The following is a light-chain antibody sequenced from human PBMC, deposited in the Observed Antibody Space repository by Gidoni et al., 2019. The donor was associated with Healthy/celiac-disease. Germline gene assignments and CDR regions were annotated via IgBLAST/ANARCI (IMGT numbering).Light chain of an antibody. CDR1: QSVSSY. J-gene: IGKJ4*01. CDR3: QQRSNWLT. Sequence: EIVLTQSPATLSLSPGERATLSCRASQSVSSYLAWCQQKPGQAPRLLIYDASNRATGIPARFSGSGSGTDFTLTISILEPEDFAVYYCQQRSNWLTFGGGTKVEIQ. CDR2: DAS. V-gene: IGKV3-11*01.